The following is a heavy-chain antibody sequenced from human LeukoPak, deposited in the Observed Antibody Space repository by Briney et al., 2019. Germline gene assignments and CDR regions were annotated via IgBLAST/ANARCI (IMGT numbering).Heavy chain of an antibody. D-gene: IGHD6-13*01. CDR1: GGSISSYY. CDR3: ARGRAAPRGDV. J-gene: IGHJ6*02. CDR2: IYYSGST. V-gene: IGHV4-59*01. Sequence: SETLSLTCTVSGGSISSYYWSWIRQPPGKGLEWIGYIYYSGSTNYNPSLKSRVTISVDTSKYQFSLKLSSVTAADTAVYYCARGRAAPRGDVWGQGTTVTASS.